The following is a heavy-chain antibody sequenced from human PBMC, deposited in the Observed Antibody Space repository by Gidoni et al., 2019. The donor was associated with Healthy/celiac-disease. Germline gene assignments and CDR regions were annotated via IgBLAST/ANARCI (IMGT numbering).Heavy chain of an antibody. CDR2: ISSSGSTL. D-gene: IGHD6-19*01. CDR1: GFTFSDYY. Sequence: QVQLVESGGGLVKHGGSLRLSCAASGFTFSDYYISWIRQAPGKGLECVSDISSSGSTLYYSDSVKGRFTSSRDNAKNSQYLQMNSLRAEDTAVYYCARGMAVAEDAFDIWGQGTMVTVSS. CDR3: ARGMAVAEDAFDI. V-gene: IGHV3-11*01. J-gene: IGHJ3*02.